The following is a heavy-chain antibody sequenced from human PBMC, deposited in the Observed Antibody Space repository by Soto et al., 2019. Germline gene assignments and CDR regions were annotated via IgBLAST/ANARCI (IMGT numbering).Heavy chain of an antibody. D-gene: IGHD2-15*01. CDR2: ISYDGSNK. CDR1: GFTFSSYG. CDR3: AKDIVVVVAATGGMDV. V-gene: IGHV3-30*18. J-gene: IGHJ6*02. Sequence: QVQLVESGGGVVQPGRSLRLSCAASGFTFSSYGMHWVRQAPGKGLEWVAVISYDGSNKYYADSVKGRFTISRDNSKNTLYLQMNSLRAEDTAVYYCAKDIVVVVAATGGMDVWGQGTTVTVYS.